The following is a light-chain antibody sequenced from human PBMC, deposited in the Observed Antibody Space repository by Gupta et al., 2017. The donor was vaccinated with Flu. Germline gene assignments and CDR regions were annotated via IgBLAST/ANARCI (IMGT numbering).Light chain of an antibody. Sequence: SVLTQPPSASGTPGQRVTISCSGSSSNIGTNTVNWYQHLPEMAPKLLICSNNQRPSGVPDRFSGSKSGTSASLAISGLQPEDAADYYCATWDDSLNGYVFGTGTKVTVL. J-gene: IGLJ1*01. V-gene: IGLV1-44*01. CDR3: ATWDDSLNGYV. CDR2: SNN. CDR1: SSNIGTNT.